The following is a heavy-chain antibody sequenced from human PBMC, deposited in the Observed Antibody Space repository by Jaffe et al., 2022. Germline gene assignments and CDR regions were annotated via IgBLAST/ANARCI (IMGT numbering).Heavy chain of an antibody. CDR2: ISSSGSTI. D-gene: IGHD3-10*01. Sequence: EVQLVESGGGLVQPGGSLRLSCAASGFTFSSYEMNWVRQAPGKGLEWVSYISSSGSTIYYADSVKGRFTISRDNAKNSLYLQMNSLRAEDTAVYYCARGLLWFGELLGAFDIWGQGTMVTVSS. V-gene: IGHV3-48*03. CDR3: ARGLLWFGELLGAFDI. J-gene: IGHJ3*02. CDR1: GFTFSSYE.